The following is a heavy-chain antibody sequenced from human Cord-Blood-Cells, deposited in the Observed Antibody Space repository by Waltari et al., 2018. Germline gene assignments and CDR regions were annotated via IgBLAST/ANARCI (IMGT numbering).Heavy chain of an antibody. CDR1: GFTLIDHY. V-gene: IGHV3-72*01. Sequence: EVQLVESGGGLVQPGGSLRLFCAASGFTLIDHYMDWVRQAPGKGLDWVGRTRNKANSYTTEYAASVKGRFTISRDDSKNSLYLQMNSLKTEDTAVYYCARDLDYWGQGTLVTVSS. J-gene: IGHJ4*02. CDR2: TRNKANSYTT. CDR3: ARDLDY.